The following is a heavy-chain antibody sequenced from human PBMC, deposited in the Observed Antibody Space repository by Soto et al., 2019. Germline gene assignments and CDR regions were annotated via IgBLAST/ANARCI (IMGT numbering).Heavy chain of an antibody. D-gene: IGHD3-10*01. V-gene: IGHV1-69*06. CDR1: GGTFSSYA. J-gene: IGHJ5*02. Sequence: QVQLVQSGAEVKKPGSSVKVSCKASGGTFSSYAISWVRQAPGQGLEWMGGIIPIFGTANYAQKFQGRVTITADKSTSTAYMELSSLSSEDTAVYYCARGGYPGYYYGSGSYYWFDPWGQGTLVTVSS. CDR3: ARGGYPGYYYGSGSYYWFDP. CDR2: IIPIFGTA.